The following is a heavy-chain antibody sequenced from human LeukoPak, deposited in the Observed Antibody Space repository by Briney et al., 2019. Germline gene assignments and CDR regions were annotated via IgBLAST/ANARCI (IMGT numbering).Heavy chain of an antibody. J-gene: IGHJ6*03. D-gene: IGHD1-26*01. Sequence: SETLPLTCTVSGGSISSYYLSWIRQPPGKGLEWIGYIYNSVSTNYNPSLKSRVTISVDTSKNQFSLRLSSVTAADTAVYYCARGAGRGYFYMDVWGKGTTVTVSS. V-gene: IGHV4-59*01. CDR1: GGSISSYY. CDR2: IYNSVST. CDR3: ARGAGRGYFYMDV.